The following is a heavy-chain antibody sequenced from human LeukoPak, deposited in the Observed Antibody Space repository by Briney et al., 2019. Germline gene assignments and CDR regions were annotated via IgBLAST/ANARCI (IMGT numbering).Heavy chain of an antibody. J-gene: IGHJ1*01. D-gene: IGHD6-6*01. CDR2: IYSGGST. CDR3: AKVTSSSSIYFQH. V-gene: IGHV3-66*01. CDR1: GFTVSSNY. Sequence: GGSLRLSCAASGFTVSSNYMSWVRQAPGKGLEWVSVIYSGGSTYYADSVKGRFTISRDNSKNTLYLQMNSLRAEDTAVYYCAKVTSSSSIYFQHWGQGTLVTVSS.